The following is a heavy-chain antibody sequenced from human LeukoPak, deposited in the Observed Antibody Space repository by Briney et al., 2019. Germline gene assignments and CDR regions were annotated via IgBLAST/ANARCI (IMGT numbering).Heavy chain of an antibody. Sequence: PGGSLRLSCAASGFIFSDYEMNWVRQAPGKGLEWVSYISSSSSYTNYADSVKGRFTISRDNSKNALYLQMNSLRAEDTAVYYCARDYYGSGSYYVDYWGQGTLVTVSS. CDR2: ISSSSSYT. J-gene: IGHJ4*02. V-gene: IGHV3-11*05. CDR1: GFIFSDYE. CDR3: ARDYYGSGSYYVDY. D-gene: IGHD3-10*01.